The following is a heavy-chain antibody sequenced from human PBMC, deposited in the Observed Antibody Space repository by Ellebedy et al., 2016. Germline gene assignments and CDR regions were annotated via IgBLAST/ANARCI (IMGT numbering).Heavy chain of an antibody. CDR1: GFTFSSYG. D-gene: IGHD2-15*01. CDR3: ARGVGSGWFDP. J-gene: IGHJ5*02. Sequence: GESLKISCAASGFTFSSYGMHWVRQAPGKGLEWVAFISFDGGDKYYADSVKGRFTISRDNSKNTLYLQMNSLRAEDTAVYYCARGVGSGWFDPWGQGTLVTVSS. V-gene: IGHV3-30*03. CDR2: ISFDGGDK.